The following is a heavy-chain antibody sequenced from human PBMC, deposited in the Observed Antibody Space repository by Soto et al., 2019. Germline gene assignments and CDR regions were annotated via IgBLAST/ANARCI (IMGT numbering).Heavy chain of an antibody. CDR3: VNGDYY. Sequence: EEQLVESGGGLVQPGGSLRLSCAASGFTFSNHVMNWVRQAPGRGLEWVSSINRDSNTFYADSVKGRFTISRDNAKDSLYLHMNSLRADDPAVYYCVNGDYYVGQGTLVTVSS. V-gene: IGHV3-48*01. CDR1: GFTFSNHV. J-gene: IGHJ4*02. D-gene: IGHD4-17*01. CDR2: INRDSNT.